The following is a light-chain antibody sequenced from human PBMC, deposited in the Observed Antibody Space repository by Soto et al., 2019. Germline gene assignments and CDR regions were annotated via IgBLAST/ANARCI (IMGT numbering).Light chain of an antibody. CDR3: QQYGRTPLT. CDR1: QSVSRNY. V-gene: IGKV3-20*01. CDR2: DAS. Sequence: EIVLTQSPGTLSLSPGERASLSCRASQSVSRNYVAWYHYKPGQAPRLLIYDASTGATGIPDRFSGSGSGADFTLTISRLEPEDFAVYFCQQYGRTPLTFGGGSKVEIK. J-gene: IGKJ4*01.